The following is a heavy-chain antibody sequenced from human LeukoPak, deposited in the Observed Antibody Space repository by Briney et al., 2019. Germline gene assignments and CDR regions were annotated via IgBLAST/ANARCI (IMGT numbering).Heavy chain of an antibody. J-gene: IGHJ4*02. V-gene: IGHV4-38-2*01. CDR3: ARRLVGANVFDY. CDR2: IYHSGST. D-gene: IGHD1-26*01. Sequence: SETLSLTCAVSGYSTSSGYCWGWIRQPPGKGLEWIGSIYHSGSTYYNPSLKSRVTISVDTSKNQFSLKLSSVTAADTAVYYCARRLVGANVFDYWGQGTLVTVSS. CDR1: GYSTSSGYC.